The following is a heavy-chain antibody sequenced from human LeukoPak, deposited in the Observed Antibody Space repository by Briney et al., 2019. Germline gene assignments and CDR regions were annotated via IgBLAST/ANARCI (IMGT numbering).Heavy chain of an antibody. CDR3: ARGRSTLHLDY. D-gene: IGHD1-26*01. V-gene: IGHV3-21*01. CDR1: GFTFSSYS. Sequence: PGGSLRLSCAASGFTFSSYSMNWVRQAPGKGLEWVSYISSTNGYIYYADSVRGRFTISRDNAKNSLSLQMNSLRAEDTAVYYCARGRSTLHLDYWGQGTLVTVSS. J-gene: IGHJ4*02. CDR2: ISSTNGYI.